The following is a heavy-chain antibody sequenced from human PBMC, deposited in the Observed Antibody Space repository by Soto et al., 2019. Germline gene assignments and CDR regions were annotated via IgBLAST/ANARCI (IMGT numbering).Heavy chain of an antibody. CDR1: GXSFSPNY. D-gene: IGHD1-26*01. J-gene: IGHJ5*02. Sequence: SETLSLTCAVSGXSFSPNYWSWIRQSPGKGLEWVGYIYYGGTTSYNPSLKNRVTISLETSKSQFSLRLTSVTAADTAMYYCARDPFEATYTNWFDPWGQGTLVTVSS. V-gene: IGHV4-59*12. CDR2: IYYGGTT. CDR3: ARDPFEATYTNWFDP.